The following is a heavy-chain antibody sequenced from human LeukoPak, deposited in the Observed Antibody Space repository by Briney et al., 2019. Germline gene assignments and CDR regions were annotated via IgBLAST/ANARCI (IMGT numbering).Heavy chain of an antibody. J-gene: IGHJ4*02. CDR2: ISSSGSTI. V-gene: IGHV3-48*03. CDR3: ARDDGYADY. Sequence: PGGPLRLSCAASGFTFSSYEMNWVRQAPGKGLEWVSYISSSGSTIYYADSVKGRFTISRDNAKNSLYLQMNSLRAEDTAVYYCARDDGYADYWGQGTLVTVSS. CDR1: GFTFSSYE. D-gene: IGHD5-24*01.